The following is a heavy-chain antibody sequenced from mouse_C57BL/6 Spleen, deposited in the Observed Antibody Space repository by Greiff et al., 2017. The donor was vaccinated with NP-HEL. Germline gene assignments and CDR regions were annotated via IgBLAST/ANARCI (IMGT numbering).Heavy chain of an antibody. CDR3: ARGDYGSSFAY. CDR1: GYTFTSYW. D-gene: IGHD1-1*01. CDR2: IDPSDSET. J-gene: IGHJ3*01. Sequence: QVQLKQPGAELVRPGSSVKLSCKASGYTFTSYWMHWVKQRPIQGLEWIGNIDPSDSETHYNQKFKDKATLTVDKSSSTAYMQLSSLTSEDSAVYYCARGDYGSSFAYWGQGTLVTVSA. V-gene: IGHV1-52*01.